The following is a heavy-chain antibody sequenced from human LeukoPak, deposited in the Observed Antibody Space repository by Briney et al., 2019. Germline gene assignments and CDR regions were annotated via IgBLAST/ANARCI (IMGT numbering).Heavy chain of an antibody. CDR2: IIPIFGTA. V-gene: IGHV1-69*13. CDR1: GGTFSSYA. D-gene: IGHD4-17*01. CDR3: ARDPSTVTTGFDY. J-gene: IGHJ4*02. Sequence: ASVKVSCKASGGTFSSYATSWVRQAPGQGLEWMGGIIPIFGTANYAQKFQGRVTITADESTSTAYMELSSLRSEDTAVYYCARDPSTVTTGFDYWGQGTLVTVSS.